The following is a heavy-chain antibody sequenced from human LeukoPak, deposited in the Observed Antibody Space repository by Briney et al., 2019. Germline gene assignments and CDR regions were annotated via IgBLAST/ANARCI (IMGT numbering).Heavy chain of an antibody. J-gene: IGHJ6*03. CDR1: GYSFTSYW. CDR2: IYPGDSDT. Sequence: GESLKISCKGSGYSFTSYWIGWVRQMPGKGLGWMGIIYPGDSDTRYSPSFQGQVTISADKPIRTAYLQWSSLKASDTAMYYCARHXXELPKGFSLXYYXXDXXGK. CDR3: ARHXXELPKGFSLXYYXXDX. D-gene: IGHD3-10*01. V-gene: IGHV5-51*01.